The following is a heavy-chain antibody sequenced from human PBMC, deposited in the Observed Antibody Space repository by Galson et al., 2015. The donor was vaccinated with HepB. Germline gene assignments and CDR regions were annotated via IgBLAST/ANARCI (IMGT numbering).Heavy chain of an antibody. CDR2: IHHSGNT. CDR3: VSRQLDPNNAFDI. D-gene: IGHD1-1*01. V-gene: IGHV4-4*02. CDR1: GAPISSNKW. J-gene: IGHJ3*02. Sequence: ETLSLTCAVSGAPISSNKWWNWVRQAPGKGLEWIGEIHHSGNTNYSPSLKSRITMSVDKSKNQFSLKVKSVTAADTAVYYCVSRQLDPNNAFDIWGQGTMVTVSS.